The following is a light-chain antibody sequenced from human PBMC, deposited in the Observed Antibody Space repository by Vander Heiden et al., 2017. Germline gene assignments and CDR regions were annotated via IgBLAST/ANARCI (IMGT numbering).Light chain of an antibody. J-gene: IGKJ1*01. CDR1: QSVLYSSNNKNY. V-gene: IGKV4-1*01. CDR3: QQYYSTPRT. CDR2: WAS. Sequence: DIVMTESPDSLAVPLREGATIHCKSSQSVLYSSNNKNYLAWYQQKPGQPPKLLIYWASTRESGVPDRFSGSGSGTDFTLTISSLQAEDVAVYYCQQYYSTPRTFGQGTKVEIK.